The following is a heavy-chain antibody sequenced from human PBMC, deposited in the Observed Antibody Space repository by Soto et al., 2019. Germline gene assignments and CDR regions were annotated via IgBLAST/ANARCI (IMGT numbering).Heavy chain of an antibody. CDR3: SRDEAGFDY. V-gene: IGHV3-33*01. D-gene: IGHD6-19*01. CDR2: ICYDGSNK. J-gene: IGHJ4*02. CDR1: VFTFISYG. Sequence: LILSCAASVFTFISYGMHWVRQAPVKGLEWVAFICYDGSNKYYADSVKCRVTISRVNSKNTLYLQMNSLRAEDTAEYYCSRDEAGFDYWGQGTLVTVSS.